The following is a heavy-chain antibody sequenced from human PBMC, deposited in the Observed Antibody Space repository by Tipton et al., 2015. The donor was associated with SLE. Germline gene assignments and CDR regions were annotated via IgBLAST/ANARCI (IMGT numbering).Heavy chain of an antibody. CDR1: GFTFSSYA. V-gene: IGHV3-23*03. CDR2: LYSGGSST. J-gene: IGHJ3*02. Sequence: SLRLSCAASGFTFSSYAMSWVRQAPGKGLEWVSVLYSGGSSTYYADSVKGRFTISRDNSKNTLNLQMNSLRAEDTAVYYCARGAAAGDDAFDIWGQGTMVTVSS. D-gene: IGHD6-13*01. CDR3: ARGAAAGDDAFDI.